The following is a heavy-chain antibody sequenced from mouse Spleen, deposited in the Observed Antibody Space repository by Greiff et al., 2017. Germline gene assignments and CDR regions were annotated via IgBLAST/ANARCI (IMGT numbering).Heavy chain of an antibody. CDR2: IDPSDSYT. CDR3: AREGSTMITTGAMDY. D-gene: IGHD2-4*01. V-gene: IGHV1-69*02. Sequence: VQLQQPGAELVKPGASVKLSCKASGYTFTSYWMHWVKQRPGQGLEWIGEIDPSDSYTNYNQKFKGKATLTVDKSSSTAYMQLSSLTSEDSAVYYCAREGSTMITTGAMDYWGQGTSVTVSS. J-gene: IGHJ4*01. CDR1: GYTFTSYW.